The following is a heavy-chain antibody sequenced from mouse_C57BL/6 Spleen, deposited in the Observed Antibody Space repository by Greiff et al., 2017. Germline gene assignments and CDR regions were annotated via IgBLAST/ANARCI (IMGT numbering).Heavy chain of an antibody. CDR3: ARHPDYDYYAMDY. J-gene: IGHJ4*01. D-gene: IGHD2-4*01. V-gene: IGHV5-9*01. CDR1: GFTFSSYT. Sequence: EVHLVESGGGLVKPGGSLKLSCAASGFTFSSYTMSWVRQTPEKRLEWVATISGGGGNTYYPDSVKGRFTISRDNAKNTLYLQMSSLRSEDTALYYCARHPDYDYYAMDYWGQGTSVTVSS. CDR2: ISGGGGNT.